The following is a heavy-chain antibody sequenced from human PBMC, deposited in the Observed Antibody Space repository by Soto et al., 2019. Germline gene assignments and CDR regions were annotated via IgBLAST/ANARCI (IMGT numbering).Heavy chain of an antibody. D-gene: IGHD2-15*01. CDR1: GGTFSSYA. J-gene: IGHJ6*02. CDR3: ARDCSGGSCYSEDSYYGMDV. Sequence: SVKVSCKASGGTFSSYAISWVRQAPGQGLEWMGGIIPIFGTANYAQKFQGRVTITADKSTSTAYMELSSLRSEDTAVYYCARDCSGGSCYSEDSYYGMDVWGQGTKVTVSS. CDR2: IIPIFGTA. V-gene: IGHV1-69*06.